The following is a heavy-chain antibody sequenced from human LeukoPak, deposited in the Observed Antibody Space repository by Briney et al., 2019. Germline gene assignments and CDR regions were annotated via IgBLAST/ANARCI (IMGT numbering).Heavy chain of an antibody. Sequence: SQTLSLTCAISGDSVSSDSAAWTWIRQSPSRGLEWLGRTYYRSKWYNDYALSVKSRITIKPDTSKNQFSLQLNSVTPEDTAVYYCARAGAAAGTESDFWGQGTLVTVSS. CDR2: TYYRSKWYN. CDR3: ARAGAAAGTESDF. J-gene: IGHJ4*02. D-gene: IGHD6-13*01. V-gene: IGHV6-1*01. CDR1: GDSVSSDSAA.